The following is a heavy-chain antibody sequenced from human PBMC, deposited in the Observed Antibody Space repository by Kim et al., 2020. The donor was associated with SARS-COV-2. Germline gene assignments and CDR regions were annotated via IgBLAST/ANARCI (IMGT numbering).Heavy chain of an antibody. D-gene: IGHD5-12*01. CDR3: AKDGQRWLQPIRFDY. J-gene: IGHJ4*02. CDR2: ISGSGGST. V-gene: IGHV3-23*01. CDR1: GFTFSSYA. Sequence: GGSLRLSCAASGFTFSSYAMSWVRQAPGKGLEWVSAISGSGGSTYYADSVKGRFTISRDNSKNTLYLQMNSLRAEDTAVYYCAKDGQRWLQPIRFDYWGQGTLVTVSS.